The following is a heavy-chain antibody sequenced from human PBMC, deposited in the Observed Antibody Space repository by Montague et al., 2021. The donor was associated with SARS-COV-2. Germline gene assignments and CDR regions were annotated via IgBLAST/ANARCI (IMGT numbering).Heavy chain of an antibody. D-gene: IGHD1-26*01. CDR1: GFTFSTYA. V-gene: IGHV3-23*01. Sequence: SLYLSASGFTFSTYAFAWVRQAPGKGLQWVLSISGVGDDISSADSVKGRFTISTDNSKNTLYLQMISLGVYDTTKYYCAKKYRGKYPFDNWGLLTLVTDAS. CDR3: AKKYRGKYPFDN. J-gene: IGHJ4*02. CDR2: ISGVGDDI.